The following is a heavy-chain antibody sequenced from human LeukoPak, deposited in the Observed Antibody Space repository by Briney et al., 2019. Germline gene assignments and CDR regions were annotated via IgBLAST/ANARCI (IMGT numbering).Heavy chain of an antibody. CDR3: AKDRGYYGSGTGFDY. CDR1: GFTFSSYW. J-gene: IGHJ4*02. V-gene: IGHV3-23*01. D-gene: IGHD3-10*01. CDR2: ISGSGGST. Sequence: GGSLRLSCAASGFTFSSYWMSWVRQAPGKGLEWVSAISGSGGSTYYADSVKGRFTISRDNSKNTLYLQMNSLRAEDTAVYYCAKDRGYYGSGTGFDYWGQGTLVTVSS.